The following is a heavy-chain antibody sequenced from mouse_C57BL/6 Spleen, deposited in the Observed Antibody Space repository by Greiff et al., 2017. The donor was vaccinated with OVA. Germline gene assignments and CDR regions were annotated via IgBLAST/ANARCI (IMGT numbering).Heavy chain of an antibody. CDR2: ISDGGSYT. CDR1: GFTFSSYA. V-gene: IGHV5-4*03. CDR3: ARARDYDVFAY. D-gene: IGHD2-4*01. Sequence: GKLVESGGGLVKPGGSLKLSCAASGFTFSSYAMSWVRQTPEKRLEWVATISDGGSYTYYPDNVKGRFTISRDNAKNNLYLQMSHLKSEDTAMYYCARARDYDVFAYWGQGTLVTVSA. J-gene: IGHJ3*01.